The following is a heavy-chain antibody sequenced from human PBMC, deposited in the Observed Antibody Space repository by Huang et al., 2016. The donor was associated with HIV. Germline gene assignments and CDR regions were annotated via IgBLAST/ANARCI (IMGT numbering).Heavy chain of an antibody. Sequence: QVHLVQSGAEVKKPGASVKVSCKASGYTFTNYDINWVRQAPGRGLAWMGWMNPNTGNTGLAQSFQGRVTMTRKTSIPTAYMELTSLTSEDTAVYYCARSAYGDLDYWGLGTLVIVSS. J-gene: IGHJ4*02. D-gene: IGHD4-17*01. CDR1: GYTFTNYD. CDR2: MNPNTGNT. V-gene: IGHV1-8*02. CDR3: ARSAYGDLDY.